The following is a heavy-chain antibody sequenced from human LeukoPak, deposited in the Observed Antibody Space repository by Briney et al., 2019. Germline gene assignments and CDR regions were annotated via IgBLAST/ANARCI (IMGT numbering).Heavy chain of an antibody. Sequence: QSGGSLRLSCAASGFTFSSYAMSWVRQAPGKGLEWVSAISGSGGSTYYADSVKGRFTISRDNSKNTLYLQMNSLRAEDTAVYYCAKPESSMVRGVMVYWGQGTLVTVSS. D-gene: IGHD3-10*01. CDR2: ISGSGGST. CDR1: GFTFSSYA. CDR3: AKPESSMVRGVMVY. J-gene: IGHJ4*02. V-gene: IGHV3-23*01.